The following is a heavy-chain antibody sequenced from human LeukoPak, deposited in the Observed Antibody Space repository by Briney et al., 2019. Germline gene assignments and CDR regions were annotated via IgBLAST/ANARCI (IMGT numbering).Heavy chain of an antibody. J-gene: IGHJ5*02. CDR2: IIPIFGTA. V-gene: IGHV1-69*05. Sequence: SVKVSCKASGGTFSGYAISWVRQAPGQGLEWMGRIIPIFGTANYAQKFQGRVTITTDESTSTAYMELSSLRSEDTAVYYCARDLVVAGYNWNDRPTNWIDPWGEGTVVTVSS. D-gene: IGHD1-1*01. CDR3: ARDLVVAGYNWNDRPTNWIDP. CDR1: GGTFSGYA.